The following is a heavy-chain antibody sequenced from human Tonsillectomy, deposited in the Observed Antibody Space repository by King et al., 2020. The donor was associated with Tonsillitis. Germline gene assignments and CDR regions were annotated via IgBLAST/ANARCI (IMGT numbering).Heavy chain of an antibody. D-gene: IGHD3-3*01. Sequence: EVQLVESGGGLVQPGGSLRLSCAASGFTFSHYAMSWVRQAPGKGLEWVSTISTSGGSTYYADSVKGRFTISRDNSKNTLYLQMNSLRAEDTAVYYCAKVQGYDFWSGYPYDYWGQGTLVTVSS. CDR2: ISTSGGST. V-gene: IGHV3-23*04. CDR3: AKVQGYDFWSGYPYDY. CDR1: GFTFSHYA. J-gene: IGHJ4*02.